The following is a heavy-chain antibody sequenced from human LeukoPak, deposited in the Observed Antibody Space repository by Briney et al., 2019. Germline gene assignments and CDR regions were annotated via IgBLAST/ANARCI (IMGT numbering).Heavy chain of an antibody. J-gene: IGHJ4*02. Sequence: QPGGSLRLSCAASGFTFSSYWMNWARQAPGKGLEWVSAISGSGGSTYYADSVKGRFTISRDNSKNTLYLQMNSLRAEDTAVYYCAKEGYDSSGYYFDYWGQGTLVTVSS. CDR1: GFTFSSYW. D-gene: IGHD3-22*01. CDR3: AKEGYDSSGYYFDY. V-gene: IGHV3-23*01. CDR2: ISGSGGST.